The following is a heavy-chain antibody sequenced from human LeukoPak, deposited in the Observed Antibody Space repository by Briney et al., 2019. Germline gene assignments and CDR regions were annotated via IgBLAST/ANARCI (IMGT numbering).Heavy chain of an antibody. V-gene: IGHV4-39*07. CDR3: ARAVAGDDAFDI. D-gene: IGHD6-19*01. CDR1: GGSISGSSSY. Sequence: SETPSLTCSVSGGSISGSSSYWGWIRQPPGKGLEWIGSIYYSGSTYDNPALKSRVTISVDTSKNQFSLKLSSVTAADTAVYYCARAVAGDDAFDIWGQGTMVTVSS. J-gene: IGHJ3*02. CDR2: IYYSGST.